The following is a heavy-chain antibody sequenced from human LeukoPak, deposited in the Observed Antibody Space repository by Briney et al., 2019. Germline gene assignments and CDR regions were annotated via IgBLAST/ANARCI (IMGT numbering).Heavy chain of an antibody. V-gene: IGHV3-53*01. CDR3: ARELGYCSGASGYFKYYGLDV. J-gene: IGHJ6*02. Sequence: GGSLRLSCAVSGFPVSSNCMSCVPDAPGKGRECVSVIYSGGSTYYADSVKGRFTISRDNYKNTLYLQMNSLRAEDTAVYYCARELGYCSGASGYFKYYGLDVWGQGTTVTVFS. D-gene: IGHD2-15*01. CDR1: GFPVSSNC. CDR2: IYSGGST.